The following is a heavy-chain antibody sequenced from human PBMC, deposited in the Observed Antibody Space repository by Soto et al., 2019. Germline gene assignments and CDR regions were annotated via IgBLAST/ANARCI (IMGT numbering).Heavy chain of an antibody. D-gene: IGHD6-19*01. CDR2: ISVDGRDT. V-gene: IGHV3-74*03. J-gene: IGHJ4*01. Sequence: QVPGKGLLWVSRISVDGRDTTYADSVKGRFTISRDNAKNTLYLQMDSLRAEDTAVYYCVRAPEQRPIAFWGHGSLVTVSS. CDR3: VRAPEQRPIAF.